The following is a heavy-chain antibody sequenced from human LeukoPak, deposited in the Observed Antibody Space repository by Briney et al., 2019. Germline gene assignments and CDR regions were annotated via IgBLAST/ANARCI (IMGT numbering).Heavy chain of an antibody. J-gene: IGHJ4*02. Sequence: ASVKVSCKASVYTFTSYYMHWVRQAPRQGLEWMGIINPSGGSTSYAQKFQGRVTMTRDTSTSTVYMELSSLRSEDTAVYYCAREPGGSGFDYWGQGTLVTVSS. CDR3: AREPGGSGFDY. CDR2: INPSGGST. V-gene: IGHV1-46*01. D-gene: IGHD1-1*01. CDR1: VYTFTSYY.